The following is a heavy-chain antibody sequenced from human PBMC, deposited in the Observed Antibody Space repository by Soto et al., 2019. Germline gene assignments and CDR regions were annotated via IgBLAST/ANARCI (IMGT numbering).Heavy chain of an antibody. Sequence: VSVKVSCKASGYTFTSYGSSWVRQAPGQGLEWMGWISAYNGNTNYAQKLQGRVTMTTDTSTSTAYMELRSLRSDDTAVYYCARSRPIRLGYCSGGSCYEIFDYWGQGTLVTVSS. CDR2: ISAYNGNT. D-gene: IGHD2-15*01. CDR1: GYTFTSYG. V-gene: IGHV1-18*01. CDR3: ARSRPIRLGYCSGGSCYEIFDY. J-gene: IGHJ4*02.